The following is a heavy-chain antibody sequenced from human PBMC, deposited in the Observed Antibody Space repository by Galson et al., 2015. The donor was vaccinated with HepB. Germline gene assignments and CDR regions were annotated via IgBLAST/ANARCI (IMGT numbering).Heavy chain of an antibody. D-gene: IGHD6-13*01. CDR3: ARDSSSWDYYYYGMDV. V-gene: IGHV1-18*04. J-gene: IGHJ6*02. CDR2: ISAYNGNT. CDR1: GYTFTSYG. Sequence: SVKVSCKASGYTFTSYGISWVRQAPGQGLEWMGWISAYNGNTNYAQKLQGRVTMTTDTSTSTAYMGLRSLRSDDTAVYYCARDSSSWDYYYYGMDVWGQGTTVTVSS.